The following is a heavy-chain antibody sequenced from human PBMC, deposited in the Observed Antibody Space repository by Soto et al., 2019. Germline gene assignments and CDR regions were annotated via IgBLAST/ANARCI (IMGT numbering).Heavy chain of an antibody. Sequence: PGGSLRLSCAVSGFTCSSYDMIWVRQAPGKGLEWVSTILVAGSTHYPDSVRGRFAISRDNSKNTVFLQMNSLTAGDTAVYYCAKATATGGGAFDICGQGTMVTVS. CDR2: ILVAGST. J-gene: IGHJ3*02. CDR3: AKATATGGGAFDI. V-gene: IGHV3-23*01. D-gene: IGHD2-8*02. CDR1: GFTCSSYD.